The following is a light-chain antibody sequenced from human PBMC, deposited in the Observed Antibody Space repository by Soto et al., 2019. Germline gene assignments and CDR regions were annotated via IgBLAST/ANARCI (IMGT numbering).Light chain of an antibody. V-gene: IGLV2-14*01. Sequence: QSALTQPASVSGSPGQLITISCTGTSSDVGGYDYVSWYQQHPDKAPKLIVYEVTHRPSGVSNRFSGSKSGNTASLTISGLQAEDEADYYCSSLTSGSTRVFGTGTKVTVL. CDR2: EVT. CDR3: SSLTSGSTRV. CDR1: SSDVGGYDY. J-gene: IGLJ1*01.